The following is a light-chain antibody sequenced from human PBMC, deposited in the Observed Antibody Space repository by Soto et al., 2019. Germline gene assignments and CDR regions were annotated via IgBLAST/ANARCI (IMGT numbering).Light chain of an antibody. CDR3: MQFAHFPRT. CDR2: QIS. CDR1: QSLVYSDGNTY. Sequence: DVVLTQTPLSSPVTLGQPASISCRSSQSLVYSDGNTYLSWLKQRPGQPPRLLICQISNRFSGVPDRCSGSGAGTDFTLKISRVEAEDVGVYYCMQFAHFPRTFGQGTKLEI. V-gene: IGKV2-24*01. J-gene: IGKJ1*01.